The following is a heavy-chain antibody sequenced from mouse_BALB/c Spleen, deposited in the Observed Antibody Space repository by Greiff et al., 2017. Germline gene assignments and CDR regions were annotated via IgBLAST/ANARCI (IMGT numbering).Heavy chain of an antibody. CDR3: ARHEGCYDYAAMAY. CDR1: GFTFSSYG. Sequence: EVKLMESGGGLVQPGGSRKLSCAASGFTFSSYGMYWVRQAPEKGLEWVAYISSGSSSIYYADTVKGRFTISRDNPKNTLFLQLSSLKSEDTAMYYCARHEGCYDYAAMAYWGQGTSVTVSS. D-gene: IGHD2-12*01. CDR2: ISSGSSSI. V-gene: IGHV5-17*02. J-gene: IGHJ4*01.